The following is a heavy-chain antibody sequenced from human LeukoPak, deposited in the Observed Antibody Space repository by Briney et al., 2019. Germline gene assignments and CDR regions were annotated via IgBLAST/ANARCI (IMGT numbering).Heavy chain of an antibody. CDR3: ARVTSAMVRGVIPYYYYYGMDV. CDR1: GFTFSSYG. J-gene: IGHJ6*02. D-gene: IGHD3-10*01. CDR2: IWYDGSNK. V-gene: IGHV3-33*01. Sequence: EGSLRLSCAASGFTFSSYGMHWVRQAPGKGLEWVAVIWYDGSNKYYADSVKGRFTISRDNSKNTLYLQMNSLRAEDTAVYYCARVTSAMVRGVIPYYYYYGMDVWGQGTKVTVSS.